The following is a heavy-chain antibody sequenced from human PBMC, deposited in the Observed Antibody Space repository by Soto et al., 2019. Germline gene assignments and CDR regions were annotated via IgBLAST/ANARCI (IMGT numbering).Heavy chain of an antibody. Sequence: GGSLSLSCAASGFSFGTFVMTWYRQAPGGGLERVSSITDSGYTASYAETVEGRFTVSRDNSKNILHLQMNDLRVEDTATYYCAKNGQWLATPPEAWGQGTLVTVSS. CDR1: GFSFGTFV. D-gene: IGHD6-19*01. J-gene: IGHJ4*02. V-gene: IGHV3-23*01. CDR2: ITDSGYTA. CDR3: AKNGQWLATPPEA.